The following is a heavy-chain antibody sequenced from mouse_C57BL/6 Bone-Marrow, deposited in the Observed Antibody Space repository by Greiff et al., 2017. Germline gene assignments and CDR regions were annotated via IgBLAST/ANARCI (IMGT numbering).Heavy chain of an antibody. V-gene: IGHV1-80*01. Sequence: QVQLKEPGAELVKPGASVKISCKASGSAFSSYWMNWVKQRPGKCLEWIGQIYPGDGDTNYNGKFKGKATLTADKSSSTAYMQLSSLTSDDSSVYFCARGAYWGQGTLVTVSA. CDR1: GSAFSSYW. J-gene: IGHJ3*01. CDR2: IYPGDGDT. CDR3: ARGAY.